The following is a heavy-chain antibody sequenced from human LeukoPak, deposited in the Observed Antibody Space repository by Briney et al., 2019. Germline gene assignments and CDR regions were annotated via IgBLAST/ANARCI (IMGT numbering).Heavy chain of an antibody. CDR2: IYYRGTS. CDR1: GGSISGYY. D-gene: IGHD2-15*01. V-gene: IGHV4-59*08. CDR3: ARHYCSGGNCYYFDH. J-gene: IGHJ4*02. Sequence: SETLSLTCTVSGGSISGYYWSWIRQPPGQGLEWIGFIYYRGTSKYNPSLMSRVTMSVDTSKNQVSLKLSSVTAADTAVYYCARHYCSGGNCYYFDHWGQATSVTVSS.